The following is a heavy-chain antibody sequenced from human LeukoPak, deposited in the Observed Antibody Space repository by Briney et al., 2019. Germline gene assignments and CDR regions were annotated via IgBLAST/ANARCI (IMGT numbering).Heavy chain of an antibody. CDR3: ARGYYGSGSYSNPMPVPFDY. D-gene: IGHD3-10*01. J-gene: IGHJ4*02. V-gene: IGHV3-33*08. CDR2: IWYDGGNK. CDR1: GFTFSSYA. Sequence: GGSLRLSCAASGFTFSSYAMHWVRQAPGKGLEWVAVIWYDGGNKYYADSVKGRFAISRDNSKNTLYLQMNSLRAEGTAVYYCARGYYGSGSYSNPMPVPFDYWGQGTLVTVSS.